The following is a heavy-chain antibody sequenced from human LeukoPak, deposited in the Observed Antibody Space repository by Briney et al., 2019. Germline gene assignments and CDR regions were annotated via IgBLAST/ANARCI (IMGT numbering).Heavy chain of an antibody. Sequence: GGSLRLSCAASGFTFNSYAMTWVRQAPGKGLEWVSGISGLGGSTYYADSVKGRFTISRDNSKNTLYLQMNSLRAEDTAVYFCAKLPTAYFDFWTGHVNYMDVWGKGTTVTVSS. J-gene: IGHJ6*03. CDR3: AKLPTAYFDFWTGHVNYMDV. CDR2: ISGLGGST. D-gene: IGHD3-3*01. V-gene: IGHV3-23*01. CDR1: GFTFNSYA.